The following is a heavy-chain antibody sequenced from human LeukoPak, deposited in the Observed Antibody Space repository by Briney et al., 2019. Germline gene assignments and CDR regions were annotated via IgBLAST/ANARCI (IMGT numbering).Heavy chain of an antibody. CDR1: GGSISSSSYY. Sequence: SETLSLTCTVSGGSISSSSYYWGWIRQPPGKGLEWIGSIYYSGSTYYNPSLKNRVTISVDTSKNQFSLKLTSVTAAATAVYYCARARYCSSTSCYGTYYYYYMDVWGKGTTVTVSS. CDR3: ARARYCSSTSCYGTYYYYYMDV. V-gene: IGHV4-39*07. CDR2: IYYSGST. J-gene: IGHJ6*03. D-gene: IGHD2-2*01.